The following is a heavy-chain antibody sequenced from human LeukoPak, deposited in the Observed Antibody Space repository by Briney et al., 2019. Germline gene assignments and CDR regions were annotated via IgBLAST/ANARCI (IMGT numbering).Heavy chain of an antibody. V-gene: IGHV4-39*07. Sequence: SETLSLTCTVSGGSISSSSYYWGWIRQPPGKGLEWIGSIYYSGSTNYNPSLKSRVTISVDTSKNQFSLKLSSVTAADTAVYYCASPADSSGEGYFDYWGQGTLVTVSS. D-gene: IGHD6-19*01. CDR2: IYYSGST. CDR3: ASPADSSGEGYFDY. CDR1: GGSISSSSYY. J-gene: IGHJ4*02.